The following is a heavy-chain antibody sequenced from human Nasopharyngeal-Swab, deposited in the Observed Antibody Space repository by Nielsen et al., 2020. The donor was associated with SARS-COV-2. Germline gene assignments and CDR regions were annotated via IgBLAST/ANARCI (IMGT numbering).Heavy chain of an antibody. CDR3: VREGGTSGRAGYFDY. CDR2: VPSDGSKG. CDR1: GFTFSNYA. D-gene: IGHD2-2*01. V-gene: IGHV3-30-3*01. Sequence: GESLKISCAASGFTFSNYAMSWVRQAPGKGLEWVAVVPSDGSKGQYADSVEGRFTFYRDNSRNMVHLQMNSLRDEDTAVYYCVREGGTSGRAGYFDYWGRGTLVTVSS. J-gene: IGHJ4*02.